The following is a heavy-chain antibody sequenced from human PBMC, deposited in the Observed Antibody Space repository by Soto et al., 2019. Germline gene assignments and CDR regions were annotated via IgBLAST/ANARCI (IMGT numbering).Heavy chain of an antibody. CDR1: GGSINSGGYY. CDR3: ARADPQSGYSSSRVFDS. Sequence: QVQLQESGPGLVKPSQTLSLICTVSGGSINSGGYYWSWIRQHPGKGLEWIGYIYYSGSTYYNPYLRSRVTISTGASENQFSLKLSSVTAADTAVYFCARADPQSGYSSSRVFDSWGQGTLVNVSS. J-gene: IGHJ4*02. D-gene: IGHD6-13*01. CDR2: IYYSGST. V-gene: IGHV4-31*03.